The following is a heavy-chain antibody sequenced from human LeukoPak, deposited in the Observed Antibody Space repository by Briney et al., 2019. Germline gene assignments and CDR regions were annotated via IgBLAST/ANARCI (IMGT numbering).Heavy chain of an antibody. CDR2: INSDGSST. CDR1: GFTFSTYW. CDR3: ARGRVTSSWYYFDY. J-gene: IGHJ4*02. D-gene: IGHD6-13*01. V-gene: IGHV3-74*01. Sequence: PGGSLRLSCAASGFTFSTYWMHWVRQAPGTGLVWVSLINSDGSSTNYADSVKGRFTISRDNAKNTLYLQMNSLRAEDTAVYYCARGRVTSSWYYFDYWGQGALVTVSS.